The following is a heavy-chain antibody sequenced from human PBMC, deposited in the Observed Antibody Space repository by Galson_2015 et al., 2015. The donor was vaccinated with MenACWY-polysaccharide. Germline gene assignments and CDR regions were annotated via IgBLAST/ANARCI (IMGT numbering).Heavy chain of an antibody. J-gene: IGHJ4*02. CDR1: GFTFSSYS. CDR2: ISSGGTI. CDR3: AKVLPDSIRALDS. D-gene: IGHD2-2*02. Sequence: SLRLSCAASGFTFSSYSMNWVRQAPGKGLEWVSYISSGGTIYYADSVKGRFTISRDNSKNTLYLQMNDLRAEDTAVYYCAKVLPDSIRALDSWGQGTLVTVSS. V-gene: IGHV3-48*01.